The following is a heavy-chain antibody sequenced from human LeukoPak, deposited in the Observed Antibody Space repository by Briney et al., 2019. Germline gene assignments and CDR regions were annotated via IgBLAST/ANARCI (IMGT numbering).Heavy chain of an antibody. CDR2: IWYDGSNK. CDR3: ARTVTTFAAVDY. CDR1: GFTFSSYG. J-gene: IGHJ4*02. V-gene: IGHV3-33*01. D-gene: IGHD4-17*01. Sequence: GGFLRLSCAASGFTFSSYGMHWVRQAPGKGLEWVAVIWYDGSNKYYADSVKGRFTISRDNSKNTLYLQMNSLRAEDTAVYYCARTVTTFAAVDYWGQGTLVTVSS.